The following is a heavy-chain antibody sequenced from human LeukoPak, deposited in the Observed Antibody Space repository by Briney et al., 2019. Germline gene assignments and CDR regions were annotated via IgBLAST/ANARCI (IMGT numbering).Heavy chain of an antibody. CDR2: FHTDGGT. CDR3: ARGSGPGVTTIDA. J-gene: IGHJ5*02. V-gene: IGHV3-13*01. D-gene: IGHD4-17*01. Sequence: GGSLRLTCAASGFTFSSYDMHWLPQAPGEGLEWVSAFHTDGGTYYLDSEKGRYTISREDAKNSLYLQMNTLRAGDTAVYYCARGSGPGVTTIDAWGEGTLVIVSS. CDR1: GFTFSSYD.